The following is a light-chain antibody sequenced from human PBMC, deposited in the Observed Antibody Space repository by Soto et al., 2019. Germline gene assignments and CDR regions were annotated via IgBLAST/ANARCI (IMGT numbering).Light chain of an antibody. CDR3: QSNDSSLNGCV. CDR1: SSNIGTGYD. Sequence: QSVLTQPPSVSGAPGQRVTIPCTGSSSNIGTGYDVQWYQQIPGTAPKLLIHGNTNRPSGVPDRFSASKSGTSASLAITGLQVEDEADYFCQSNDSSLNGCVFGGGTKLTVL. CDR2: GNT. V-gene: IGLV1-40*01. J-gene: IGLJ3*02.